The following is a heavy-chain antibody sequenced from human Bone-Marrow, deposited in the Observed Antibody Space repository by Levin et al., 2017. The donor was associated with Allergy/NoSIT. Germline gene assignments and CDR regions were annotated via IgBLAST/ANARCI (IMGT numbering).Heavy chain of an antibody. Sequence: SQTLSLTCSVSGASIRSTSSYWGWIRQPPGKGLQWIGNIFNRGSTYYNPSLKSRVTISLDTSKNQFSLRLTSVTAADTAIYYCARPVFSSTWSYYFDLWGQGALVTVSS. V-gene: IGHV4-39*07. D-gene: IGHD6-13*01. J-gene: IGHJ4*02. CDR1: GASIRSTSSY. CDR3: ARPVFSSTWSYYFDL. CDR2: IFNRGST.